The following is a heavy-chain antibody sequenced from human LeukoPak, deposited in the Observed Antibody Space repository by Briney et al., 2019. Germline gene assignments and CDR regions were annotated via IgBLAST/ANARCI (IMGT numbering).Heavy chain of an antibody. CDR3: AKAGSTAWTAADY. CDR2: ISDSGGSA. D-gene: IGHD2-2*01. CDR1: GFTFSSYA. Sequence: GGSLRLACAASGFTFSSYAMTWVRQAPGKGLEWVSSISDSGGSAYYADSVKGRFTISRDDSKNTLYLQMDSLRVDDTAVYYCAKAGSTAWTAADYWGQGTLVTVSS. J-gene: IGHJ4*02. V-gene: IGHV3-23*01.